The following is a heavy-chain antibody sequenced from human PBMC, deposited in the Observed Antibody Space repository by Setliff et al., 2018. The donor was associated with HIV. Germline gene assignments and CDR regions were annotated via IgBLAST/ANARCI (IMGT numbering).Heavy chain of an antibody. CDR3: ARGVKWLDP. V-gene: IGHV3-53*01. J-gene: IGHJ5*02. CDR2: IYSDGRT. CDR1: GFNVSHNY. Sequence: GGSLRLSCAASGFNVSHNYMTWVRQAPGKGLEWVYIIYSDGRTYYADSVKGRFTISRDDSKNTVYLQMHSLRVEDTAVYYCARGVKWLDPWGQGTLVTVS. D-gene: IGHD3-10*01.